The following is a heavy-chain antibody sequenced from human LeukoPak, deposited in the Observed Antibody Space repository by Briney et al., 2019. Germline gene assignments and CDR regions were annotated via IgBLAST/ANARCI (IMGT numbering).Heavy chain of an antibody. Sequence: SETQSLTCTVSGGPLSSTSYYWGWIRQPPGKGLEWIGTMYYSGSTYYNPSLKSRVTISVDRSKNQFSLKVSSVTAADTSVYYCARGRGYDFWSGYSGHYFDYWGQGTLVTVSS. CDR3: ARGRGYDFWSGYSGHYFDY. CDR2: MYYSGST. CDR1: GGPLSSTSYY. D-gene: IGHD3-3*01. V-gene: IGHV4-39*01. J-gene: IGHJ4*02.